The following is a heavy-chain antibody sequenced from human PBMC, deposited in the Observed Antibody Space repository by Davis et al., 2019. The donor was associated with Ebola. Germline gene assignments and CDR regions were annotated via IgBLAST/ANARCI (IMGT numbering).Heavy chain of an antibody. D-gene: IGHD5-18*01. J-gene: IGHJ3*02. V-gene: IGHV3-23*01. CDR2: ISGSGGST. Sequence: PGGSLRLSCAASGFTFSSYAMSWVRQAPGKGLEWVSAISGSGGSTYYADSVKGRFTISRDNAKNSLYLQMNSLRAEDTAVYYCARDPTLVDTVYAFDIWGQGTMVTVSS. CDR1: GFTFSSYA. CDR3: ARDPTLVDTVYAFDI.